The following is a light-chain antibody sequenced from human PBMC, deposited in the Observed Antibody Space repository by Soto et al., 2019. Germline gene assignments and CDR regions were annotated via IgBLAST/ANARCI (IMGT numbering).Light chain of an antibody. CDR2: WAS. V-gene: IGKV4-1*01. J-gene: IGKJ1*01. CDR1: QSVLYSSNNKNY. Sequence: DIVMTQSPDSLAVSLVERATINCKSSQSVLYSSNNKNYSAWYQQKPGQPPKLLIYWASTRESGVPDRFSGSGSGTDFTLTISSLQAENVAVYYCQQYYSTPWTFGQGTKVDI. CDR3: QQYYSTPWT.